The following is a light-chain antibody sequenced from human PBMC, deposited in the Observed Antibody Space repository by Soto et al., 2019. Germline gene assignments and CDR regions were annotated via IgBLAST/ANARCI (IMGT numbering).Light chain of an antibody. CDR2: AAS. J-gene: IGKJ5*01. CDR3: QQLKSNLIT. Sequence: DIQLTQSPSFLSASVGDRVTITCRASQGINSYLAWYQQKPGKAPKLLIYAASTLQSGVPSRFSGSGSGTEFTLTIRSLQPEDFATYYCQQLKSNLITVGQGTRLESK. V-gene: IGKV1-9*01. CDR1: QGINSY.